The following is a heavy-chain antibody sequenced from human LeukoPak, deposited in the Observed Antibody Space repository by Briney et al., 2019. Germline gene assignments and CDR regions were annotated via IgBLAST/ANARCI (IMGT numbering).Heavy chain of an antibody. CDR2: ISSSGSTI. V-gene: IGHV3-11*01. CDR3: ASSTVSGYYYYFDY. D-gene: IGHD3-22*01. Sequence: ISSSGSTIYYADSVKGRFTISRDNAKNSLYLQMNSLRAEDTAVYYCASSTVSGYYYYFDYWGQGTLVTVSS. J-gene: IGHJ4*02.